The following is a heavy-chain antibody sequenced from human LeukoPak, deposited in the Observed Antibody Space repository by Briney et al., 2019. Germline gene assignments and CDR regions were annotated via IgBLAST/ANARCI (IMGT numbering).Heavy chain of an antibody. CDR3: ARANIDYYDSSGYRPCFGY. CDR2: IYYSGST. Sequence: SETLSLTCTVSGGSISSSIYYWGWIRQPPGKGLEWIGSIYYSGSTYYNPSLKSRVTISVDTSKNQFSLKLSSVTAADTAVYYCARANIDYYDSSGYRPCFGYWGQGTLVTVSS. CDR1: GGSISSSIYY. V-gene: IGHV4-39*07. J-gene: IGHJ4*02. D-gene: IGHD3-22*01.